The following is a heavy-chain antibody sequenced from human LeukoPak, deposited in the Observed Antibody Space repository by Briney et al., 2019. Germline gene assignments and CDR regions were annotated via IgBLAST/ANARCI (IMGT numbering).Heavy chain of an antibody. V-gene: IGHV4-39*01. Sequence: SETLSLTCTVSGGSIGSSSYYWGWIRQPPGKGLEWIGSIYYSGSTYYNPSLKSRVTISVDTSKNQFSLKLSSVTAADTAVYYCARAPYSSSWYPSVTYYYYYGMDVWGQGTTVTVSS. CDR1: GGSIGSSSYY. J-gene: IGHJ6*02. CDR3: ARAPYSSSWYPSVTYYYYYGMDV. CDR2: IYYSGST. D-gene: IGHD6-13*01.